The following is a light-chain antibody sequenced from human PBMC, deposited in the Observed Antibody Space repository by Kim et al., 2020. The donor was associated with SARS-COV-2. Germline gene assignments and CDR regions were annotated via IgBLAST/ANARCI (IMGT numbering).Light chain of an antibody. J-gene: IGKJ4*02. Sequence: ASIGDRRTLTCQASHDNSIHLKWYQQKHGEAPKLLIYDASTFDTGVPSRFSGSGSGADFTFTISSLQPEDIATYFCQQHGNFPPTFGGGTKVDIK. CDR3: QQHGNFPPT. CDR1: HDNSIH. V-gene: IGKV1-33*01. CDR2: DAS.